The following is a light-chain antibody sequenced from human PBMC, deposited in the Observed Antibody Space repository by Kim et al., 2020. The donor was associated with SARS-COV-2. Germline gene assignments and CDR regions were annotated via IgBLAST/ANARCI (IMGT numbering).Light chain of an antibody. CDR3: QQTYNTPIT. Sequence: DIQMTQSPSSLSASVGDRVTITCRASQSISSYLNWFQQKSGKAPKLLIYGTSSLQSGVPSRFSGSGSGTSFTLTISSLQPESFSTYYCQQTYNTPITFGQGTRLEIK. V-gene: IGKV1-39*01. CDR1: QSISSY. CDR2: GTS. J-gene: IGKJ5*01.